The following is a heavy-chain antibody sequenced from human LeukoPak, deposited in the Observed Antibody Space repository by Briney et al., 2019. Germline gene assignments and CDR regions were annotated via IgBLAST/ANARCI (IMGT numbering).Heavy chain of an antibody. J-gene: IGHJ5*02. D-gene: IGHD3-16*02. Sequence: PSETLSLTCTVSGGSISSSSYYWGWIRQPPGKGLEWIGSIYHSGSTYYNPSLKSRVTISVDTSKNQFSLKLSSVTAADTAVYYCARVMITFGGVIGNWFDPWGQGTLVTVSS. CDR2: IYHSGST. CDR1: GGSISSSSYY. V-gene: IGHV4-39*07. CDR3: ARVMITFGGVIGNWFDP.